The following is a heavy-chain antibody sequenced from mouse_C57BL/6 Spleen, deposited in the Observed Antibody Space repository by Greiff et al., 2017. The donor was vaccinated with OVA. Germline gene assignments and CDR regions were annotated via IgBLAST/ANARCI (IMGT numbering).Heavy chain of an antibody. CDR3: ARHSYDYAWFAY. V-gene: IGHV5-9*01. D-gene: IGHD2-4*01. Sequence: EVQGVESGGGLVKPGGSPKLSCAASGFTFSSYTMSLVRQTPEKRLGWVATISGGGGNTYYPDSVKGRFTISRDNAKNTLYLQMSSLRSEDTALYYCARHSYDYAWFAYWGQGTLVTVSA. CDR2: ISGGGGNT. J-gene: IGHJ3*01. CDR1: GFTFSSYT.